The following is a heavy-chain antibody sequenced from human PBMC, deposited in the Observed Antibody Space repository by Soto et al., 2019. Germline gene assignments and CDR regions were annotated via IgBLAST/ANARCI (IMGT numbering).Heavy chain of an antibody. D-gene: IGHD2-2*01. CDR2: ISGSGGST. CDR1: GCSFGDYY. V-gene: IGHV3-23*01. Sequence: WGSMRLPCXASGCSFGDYYMRCVRQAPGKGLEWVSSISGSGGSTYYADSVKGRFTISRDNSKNTLYLQMNSLRAEDTAVYYCAKLVCSTSCYGFFDYWGQGTLVTV. CDR3: AKLVCSTSCYGFFDY. J-gene: IGHJ4*02.